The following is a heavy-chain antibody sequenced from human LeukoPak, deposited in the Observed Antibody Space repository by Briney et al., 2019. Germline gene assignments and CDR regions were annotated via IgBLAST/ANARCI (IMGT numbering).Heavy chain of an antibody. CDR2: ISGSGGST. D-gene: IGHD2-2*01. J-gene: IGHJ4*02. V-gene: IGHV3-23*01. Sequence: GGSLRLSCAASGFTFSSYAMSWVRQAPGKGLEWVSAISGSGGSTYYADSVKGRFTISRVNSKKTLYLQMNSLRAEDTAVYYCAKSPDIVVVPAARYFDYWGQGTLVTVSS. CDR1: GFTFSSYA. CDR3: AKSPDIVVVPAARYFDY.